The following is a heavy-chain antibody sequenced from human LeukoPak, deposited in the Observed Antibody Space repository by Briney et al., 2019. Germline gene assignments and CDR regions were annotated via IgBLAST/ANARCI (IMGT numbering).Heavy chain of an antibody. CDR2: ISSSGSTI. V-gene: IGHV3-48*03. CDR1: GFTFSSYE. J-gene: IGHJ6*04. D-gene: IGHD3-10*02. CDR3: AELGITMIGGV. Sequence: GGSLRLSCAASGFTFSSYEMNWVRQAPGKGLEWVSYISSSGSTIYYADSVKGRFTISRDNAKNSLYLQMNILRAEDTAVYYCAELGITMIGGVWGKGTTVTISS.